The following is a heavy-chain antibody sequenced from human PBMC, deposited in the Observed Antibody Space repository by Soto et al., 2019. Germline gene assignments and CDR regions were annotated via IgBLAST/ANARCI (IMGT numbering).Heavy chain of an antibody. Sequence: GGSLRFSCAASGFTFSSYGMHWVRQAPGKGLEWVAVIWYDGSNKYYADSVKGRFTISRDNSKNTLYLQMNSLRAEDTAVYYCARAASYYYGMDVWGQGTTVTVSS. CDR3: ARAASYYYGMDV. J-gene: IGHJ6*02. CDR2: IWYDGSNK. V-gene: IGHV3-33*01. CDR1: GFTFSSYG.